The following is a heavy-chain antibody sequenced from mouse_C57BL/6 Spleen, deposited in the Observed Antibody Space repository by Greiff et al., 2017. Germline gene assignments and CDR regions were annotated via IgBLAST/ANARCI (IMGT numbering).Heavy chain of an antibody. J-gene: IGHJ3*01. V-gene: IGHV2-4*01. CDR2: IGSGGST. CDR3: AKGTGALAY. CDR1: GFSLTSYG. Sequence: VQLQQSGPGLVQPSQSLSITCTVSGFSLTSYGVHWVRQPPGKGLEWLGVIGSGGSTDYNAAFISRLSISKDNSKSQVFFKMNRLQADDTAIYYCAKGTGALAYWGQGTLVTVSA.